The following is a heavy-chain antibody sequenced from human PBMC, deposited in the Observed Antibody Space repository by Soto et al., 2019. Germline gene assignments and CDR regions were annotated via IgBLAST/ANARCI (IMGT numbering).Heavy chain of an antibody. CDR2: ISGSGGNT. J-gene: IGHJ5*02. Sequence: EVQLLESGGSLVQPGGSLRLSCAASGFTFSTFVMNWVRQAPGEGLECVSSISGSGGNTQYADSVKGRVTISRDNSKNPLYLQMNTLRAEDTAVYYCAKCDVLMTTSGGWCNRFDPWGQGTLVIVSS. CDR3: AKCDVLMTTSGGWCNRFDP. CDR1: GFTFSTFV. V-gene: IGHV3-23*01. D-gene: IGHD2-21*01.